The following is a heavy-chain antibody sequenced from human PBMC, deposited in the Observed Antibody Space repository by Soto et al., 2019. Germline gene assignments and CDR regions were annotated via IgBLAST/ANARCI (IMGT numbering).Heavy chain of an antibody. CDR3: DIDASGYNYYFDH. CDR2: VRSKSNGERT. V-gene: IGHV3-49*03. Sequence: EVQLVESGGGLLQPGRSLRLSCTTSGFTFGDYAMSWFRQAPGKGLEWVGFVRSKSNGERTEYAASVKGRFTISRDDSKSSAYLQMNSLKTEDTAVYYCDIDASGYNYYFDHWGQGTLVIVSS. D-gene: IGHD3-22*01. J-gene: IGHJ4*02. CDR1: GFTFGDYA.